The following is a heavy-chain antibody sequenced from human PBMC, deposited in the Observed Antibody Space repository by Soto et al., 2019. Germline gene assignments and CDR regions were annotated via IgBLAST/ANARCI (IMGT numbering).Heavy chain of an antibody. CDR3: ARERITVGYYGMDV. CDR2: IYYSGST. D-gene: IGHD3-16*01. Sequence: SETLSLTCTVSGGSISSGGYYWSWIRQHPGKGLEWIGYIYYSGSTYYNPSLKSRVTISVDTSKNQFSLKLSSVTAADTAVYYCARERITVGYYGMDVWGQGTTVT. CDR1: GGSISSGGYY. J-gene: IGHJ6*02. V-gene: IGHV4-31*03.